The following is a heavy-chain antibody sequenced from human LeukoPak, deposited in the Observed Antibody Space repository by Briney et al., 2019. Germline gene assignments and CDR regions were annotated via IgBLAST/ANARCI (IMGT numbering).Heavy chain of an antibody. Sequence: PGGSLRLSCAASGFTFSSYSMNWVRQAPGKGLEWVSFITSSSSYIYYADSLKGRFTISRDNAKNSLYLQMNSLRAEDTAVYYCARERPRYGMDVWGQGTTVTVSS. CDR1: GFTFSSYS. V-gene: IGHV3-21*01. CDR3: ARERPRYGMDV. J-gene: IGHJ6*02. CDR2: ITSSSSYI.